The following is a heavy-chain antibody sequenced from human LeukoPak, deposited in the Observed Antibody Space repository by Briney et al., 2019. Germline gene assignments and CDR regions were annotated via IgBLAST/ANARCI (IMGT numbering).Heavy chain of an antibody. CDR1: GYTFTSWW. D-gene: IGHD1-1*01. CDR2: IYPGNSDT. V-gene: IGHV5-51*01. CDR3: ARHGGYTWNDIYFDR. Sequence: GESLQISCKGSGYTFTSWWIGWVRQLPGKGLEWMGIIYPGNSDTRYSPSFQGQVTISADRSISTAYLQWSGLTASDTAIYYCARHGGYTWNDIYFDRWGQGTLVTVSS. J-gene: IGHJ5*02.